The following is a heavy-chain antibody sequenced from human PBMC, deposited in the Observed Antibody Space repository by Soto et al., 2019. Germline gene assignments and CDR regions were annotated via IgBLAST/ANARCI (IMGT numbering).Heavy chain of an antibody. J-gene: IGHJ5*02. V-gene: IGHV1-69*10. CDR2: FDPDHGKT. CDR1: GGAFSSYT. CDR3: ATDSAAFDP. Sequence: SVTVSCQASGGAFSSYTISWVRQAPGQGLEWMGGFDPDHGKTNYAQKFQGRVTMTEDTSTNTAYMELSSLRSEDTAVYYCATDSAAFDPWGQGTLVTVSS.